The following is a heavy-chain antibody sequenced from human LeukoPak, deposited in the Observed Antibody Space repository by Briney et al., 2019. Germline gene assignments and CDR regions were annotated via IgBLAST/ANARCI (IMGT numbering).Heavy chain of an antibody. V-gene: IGHV3-74*01. CDR3: ARGASSGYRIDY. Sequence: GGSLRLSCAASGFTFNNYWMHWVRQAPGRGLVWVSRISKDGSTTNYADSVKGRFTISRDNAKNTLYLQMNSLTAEDTALYYCARGASSGYRIDYWGQGTLVTVSS. CDR2: ISKDGSTT. CDR1: GFTFNNYW. D-gene: IGHD5-18*01. J-gene: IGHJ4*02.